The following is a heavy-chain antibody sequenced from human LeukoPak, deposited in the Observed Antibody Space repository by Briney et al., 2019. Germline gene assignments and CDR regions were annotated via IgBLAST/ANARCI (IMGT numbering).Heavy chain of an antibody. CDR3: AREGEDDYGDYPEC. J-gene: IGHJ4*02. CDR2: IYYSGST. D-gene: IGHD4-17*01. V-gene: IGHV4-30-4*01. CDR1: GGSISSGDYY. Sequence: SETLSLTCTVSGGSISSGDYYWSWIRQPPGKGLEWSGYIYYSGSTYYNPSLKSRVTISVDTSKNQFSLKLSSVTAADTAVYYCAREGEDDYGDYPECWGQGTLVTVSS.